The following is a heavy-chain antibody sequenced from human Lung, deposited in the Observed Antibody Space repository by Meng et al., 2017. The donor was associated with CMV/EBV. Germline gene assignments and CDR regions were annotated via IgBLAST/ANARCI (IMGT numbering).Heavy chain of an antibody. CDR2: INPRHGGT. D-gene: IGHD3-9*01. CDR1: GYTFTTYY. J-gene: IGHJ5*02. Sequence: ASVXVSCKASGYTFTTYYIHWVRQAPGQGLEWMGIINPRHGGTAYAHKFQGRVTMTRDTSTSTVYMELSSLRSEDTAVYYCARARYFDWLGVDPWGQGTLVTVSS. CDR3: ARARYFDWLGVDP. V-gene: IGHV1-46*01.